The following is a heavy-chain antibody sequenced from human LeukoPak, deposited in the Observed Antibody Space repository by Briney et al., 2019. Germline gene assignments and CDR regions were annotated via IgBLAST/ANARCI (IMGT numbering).Heavy chain of an antibody. CDR1: GGSFSGYY. D-gene: IGHD6-13*01. V-gene: IGHV4-34*01. Sequence: PSETLSLTCAVYGGSFSGYYWSWIRQPPGKGLEWIGEINHSGSTNYNPSLKSRVTISVDTSKNQFSLKLSSVTAADTAMCYCARMYSSTWYVDYWGQGILVTVSS. CDR3: ARMYSSTWYVDY. J-gene: IGHJ4*02. CDR2: INHSGST.